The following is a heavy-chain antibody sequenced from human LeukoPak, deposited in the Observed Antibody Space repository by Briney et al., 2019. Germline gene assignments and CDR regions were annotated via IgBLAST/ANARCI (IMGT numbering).Heavy chain of an antibody. CDR1: GAPFSTNY. CDR2: VFDSGST. J-gene: IGHJ6*03. V-gene: IGHV4-59*01. CDR3: ARLYQQSKWKYYYYYMDV. Sequence: PSETLSLTCSVSGAPFSTNYWSWIRQPPGRGLEWIGYVFDSGSTKYNPSLKSRVTISVDTSTKQFSLRLSSVTAADTAVYYCARLYQQSKWKYYYYYMDVWGKGTAVTVSS. D-gene: IGHD1-1*01.